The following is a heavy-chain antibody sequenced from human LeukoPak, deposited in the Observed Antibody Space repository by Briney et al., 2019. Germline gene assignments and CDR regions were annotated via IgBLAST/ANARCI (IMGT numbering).Heavy chain of an antibody. Sequence: SETLSLTCTVSGGSISDYYWSWIRQPPGKGLEWIGYIYNSGSTNYNPSLKSRVTISVDTSKNQFSLKLSSVTAADTAVYYCARLRNYDNSGYYPFDYWGQGTLVTVSS. D-gene: IGHD3-22*01. CDR2: IYNSGST. CDR3: ARLRNYDNSGYYPFDY. J-gene: IGHJ4*02. CDR1: GGSISDYY. V-gene: IGHV4-59*08.